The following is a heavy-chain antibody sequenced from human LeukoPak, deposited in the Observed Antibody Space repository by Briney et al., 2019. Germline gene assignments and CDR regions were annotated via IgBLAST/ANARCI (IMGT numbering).Heavy chain of an antibody. V-gene: IGHV3-23*01. D-gene: IGHD2-2*01. CDR3: AKHVVVVPAAIYYFDY. CDR1: GFTFSSYA. J-gene: IGHJ4*02. CDR2: ISGSGDNT. Sequence: PGGSLRLSCAASGFTFSSYAMSWVRQAPGKGLEWVSTISGSGDNTYYADSVKGRFTISRDNSKNTLYLQMNSLRTEDTAIYYCAKHVVVVPAAIYYFDYWGQGTLVTVSS.